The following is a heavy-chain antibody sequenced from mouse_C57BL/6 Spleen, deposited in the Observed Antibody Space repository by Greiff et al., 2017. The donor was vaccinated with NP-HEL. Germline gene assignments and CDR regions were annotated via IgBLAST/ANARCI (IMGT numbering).Heavy chain of an antibody. J-gene: IGHJ4*01. D-gene: IGHD1-1*01. Sequence: VQLQQPGTELVKPGASVKLSCTASGYTFTSYWMHWVKQRPGQGLEWIGNINPSNGGTNYNEKFKSKATLTVDKSSSTAYMQLSSLTSEDSAVYYCARSLLKYGSSYKDYYAMDYWGQGTSVTVSS. V-gene: IGHV1-53*01. CDR3: ARSLLKYGSSYKDYYAMDY. CDR1: GYTFTSYW. CDR2: INPSNGGT.